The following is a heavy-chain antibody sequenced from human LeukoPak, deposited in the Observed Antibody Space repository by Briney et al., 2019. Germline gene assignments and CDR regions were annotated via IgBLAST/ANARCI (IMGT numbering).Heavy chain of an antibody. J-gene: IGHJ4*02. D-gene: IGHD1-26*01. CDR3: ARGKGRYSGSYYGFDY. CDR1: GGSFSGYY. V-gene: IGHV4-34*01. CDR2: INHSGST. Sequence: SETLSLTCAVYGGSFSGYYWSWIRQPPGKGLEWIGEINHSGSTNYNPSLKSRVTISVDTSKTQFSLKLSFVTAAVTAVYYCARGKGRYSGSYYGFDYWGQGTLVTVSS.